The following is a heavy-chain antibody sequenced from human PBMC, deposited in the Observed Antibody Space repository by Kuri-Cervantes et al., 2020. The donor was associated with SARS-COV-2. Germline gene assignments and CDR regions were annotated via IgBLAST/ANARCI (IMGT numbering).Heavy chain of an antibody. J-gene: IGHJ6*02. CDR2: INHSGST. Sequence: GSLRLSCAVYGGSFSGYYWSWIRQPPGKGLEWIGEINHSGSTNYNPSLKSRVTISVDTSKNQFSLKLSSVTAADTAVYYCARHYGGARYSSGWYRYYYGMDVWGQGTTVTVSS. V-gene: IGHV4-34*01. CDR1: GGSFSGYY. CDR3: ARHYGGARYSSGWYRYYYGMDV. D-gene: IGHD6-19*01.